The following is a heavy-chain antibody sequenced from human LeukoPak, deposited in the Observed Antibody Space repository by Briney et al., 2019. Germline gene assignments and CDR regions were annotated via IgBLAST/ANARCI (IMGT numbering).Heavy chain of an antibody. Sequence: SETLSLTCAVYGGSFSGYYWSWIRQPPGKGLEWIGEINHSGSTNYNPSLKSRVTISVDTSKNQFSLKLSSVTAADTAVYYCARVKRSYEILTGYDLGTFDYWGQGPLVTVSS. D-gene: IGHD3-9*01. V-gene: IGHV4-34*01. CDR3: ARVKRSYEILTGYDLGTFDY. CDR2: INHSGST. CDR1: GGSFSGYY. J-gene: IGHJ4*02.